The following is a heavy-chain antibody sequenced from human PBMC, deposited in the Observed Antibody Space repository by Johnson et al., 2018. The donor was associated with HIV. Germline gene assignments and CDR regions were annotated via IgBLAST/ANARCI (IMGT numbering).Heavy chain of an antibody. CDR2: IYSGGST. D-gene: IGHD7-27*01. Sequence: VQLVESGGGLVQPGGSLRLSCAASGFTVSNNYLGWVRQAPGKGLEWVSIIYSGGSTYYADSVKGRFTISRDNSKNTLYLQMNSLRAEDTAVYYCARDGELGDAFDIWGQGTMVTVSS. J-gene: IGHJ3*02. CDR1: GFTVSNNY. CDR3: ARDGELGDAFDI. V-gene: IGHV3-66*01.